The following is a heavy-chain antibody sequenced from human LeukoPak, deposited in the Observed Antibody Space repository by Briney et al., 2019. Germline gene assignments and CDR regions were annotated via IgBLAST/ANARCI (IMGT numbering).Heavy chain of an antibody. J-gene: IGHJ5*02. D-gene: IGHD3-9*01. V-gene: IGHV1-2*02. CDR3: ARTFDMKGFDP. CDR1: GYTFTGYY. Sequence: ASVKVSCKASGYTFTGYYMNWVRQAPGQGLEWMGWINSDSGVTKYAQKFKGRVNMTRDTSITTVYMDLTRLTSDDTAVYYCARTFDMKGFDPWVQGTLVTVSS. CDR2: INSDSGVT.